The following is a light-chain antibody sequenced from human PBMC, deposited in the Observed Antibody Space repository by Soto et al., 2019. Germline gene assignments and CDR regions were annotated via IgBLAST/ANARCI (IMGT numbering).Light chain of an antibody. V-gene: IGKV2-30*02. Sequence: DVVMTQSPLSLPVTLGQPASISCRSSQRLVHSDGDIYLNWFQQRPGQSPRRLRYKVSTRDSGVPDRFSGSGSGTDFTLKISTVEAEDVGVYYCMQGTHWPPTFSQGTKGAI. CDR2: KVS. J-gene: IGKJ1*01. CDR1: QRLVHSDGDIY. CDR3: MQGTHWPPT.